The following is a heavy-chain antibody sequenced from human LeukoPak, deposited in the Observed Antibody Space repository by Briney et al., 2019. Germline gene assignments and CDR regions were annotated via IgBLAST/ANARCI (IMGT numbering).Heavy chain of an antibody. J-gene: IGHJ4*02. V-gene: IGHV4-39*01. D-gene: IGHD3-9*01. CDR1: GASIRSSSYY. Sequence: PSETLSLTCTVSGASIRSSSYYWGWIRQPPGKGLEGIGSIYFTANTYYNPSLKSRVTISVATSRSQFSLKLSSVTAADTAVYFCARHYDILTGYYNPFAYWGQGTLVTVSS. CDR2: IYFTANT. CDR3: ARHYDILTGYYNPFAY.